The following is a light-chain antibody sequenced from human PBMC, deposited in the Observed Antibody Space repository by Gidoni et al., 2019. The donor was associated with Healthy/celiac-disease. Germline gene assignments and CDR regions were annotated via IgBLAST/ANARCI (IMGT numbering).Light chain of an antibody. Sequence: QSVLTQPPSASGTPGQRVTISCSGSSSNIGSNTINWYPQLPGTAPKLLIYSKNQRPSGVPDRLSGSKSGTSASLASSGLQSEDEADYYCAAWDDSLNGWVFGGGTKLTVL. J-gene: IGLJ3*02. V-gene: IGLV1-44*01. CDR1: SSNIGSNT. CDR2: SKN. CDR3: AAWDDSLNGWV.